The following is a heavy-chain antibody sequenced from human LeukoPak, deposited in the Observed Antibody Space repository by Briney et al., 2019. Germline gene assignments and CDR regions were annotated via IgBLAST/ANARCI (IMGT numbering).Heavy chain of an antibody. V-gene: IGHV3-48*01. Sequence: GGSLRLSCAASGFNFIDYSMNWVRQAPGRGLEWISYIGISSGNTKYADTVKGRFTISRDKARNSLYLQMNSLRVEDTAVYYCARDHRYAFDNWGHGTLVTVSS. D-gene: IGHD5-12*01. CDR1: GFNFIDYS. J-gene: IGHJ4*01. CDR3: ARDHRYAFDN. CDR2: IGISSGNT.